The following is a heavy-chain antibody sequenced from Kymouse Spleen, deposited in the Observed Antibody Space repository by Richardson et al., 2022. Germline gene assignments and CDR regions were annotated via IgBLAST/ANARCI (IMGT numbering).Heavy chain of an antibody. CDR1: GGSFSGYY. Sequence: QVQLQQWGAGLLKPSETLSLTCAVYGGSFSGYYWSWIRQPPGKGLEWIGEINHSGSTNYNPSLKSRVTISVDTSKNQFSLKLSSVTAADTAVYYCARGGIAAAGTPFDYWGQGTLVTVSS. CDR3: ARGGIAAAGTPFDY. CDR2: INHSGST. D-gene: IGHD6-13*01. V-gene: IGHV4-34*01. J-gene: IGHJ4*02.